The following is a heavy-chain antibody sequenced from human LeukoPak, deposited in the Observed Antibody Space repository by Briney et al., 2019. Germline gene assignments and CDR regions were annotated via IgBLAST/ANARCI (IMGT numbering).Heavy chain of an antibody. CDR3: ARVWFGELLSQPLDY. V-gene: IGHV3-53*04. J-gene: IGHJ4*02. CDR2: IYSGGST. CDR1: GLTFSKSW. Sequence: PGGSLRLSCAASGLTFSKSWMSWVRQAPGKGLEWVSVIYSGGSTYYADSVKGRFTISRHNSKNTLYLQMNSLRAEDTAVYYCARVWFGELLSQPLDYWGQGTLVTVSS. D-gene: IGHD3-10*01.